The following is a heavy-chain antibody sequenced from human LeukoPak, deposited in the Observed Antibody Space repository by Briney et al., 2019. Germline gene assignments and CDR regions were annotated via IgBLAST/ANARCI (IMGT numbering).Heavy chain of an antibody. J-gene: IGHJ5*02. CDR1: GGSISSSSYY. CDR2: IYYSGST. V-gene: IGHV4-39*07. D-gene: IGHD3-10*01. Sequence: PSETLSLTCTVSGGSISSSSYYWGWIRQPPGKGLEWIGSIYYSGSTYYNPSLKSRVTISVDTSKNQFSLKLSSVTAADTAVYYCARDWAGAMVRGVIPNNWFDPWGQGTLVTVSS. CDR3: ARDWAGAMVRGVIPNNWFDP.